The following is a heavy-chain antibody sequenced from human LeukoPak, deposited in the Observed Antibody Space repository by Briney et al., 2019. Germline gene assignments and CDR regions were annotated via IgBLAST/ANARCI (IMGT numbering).Heavy chain of an antibody. V-gene: IGHV3-30-3*01. CDR2: ISYDGSNK. Sequence: PGRSLRLSCAASGFTFSSYAMHWVRQAPGKGLEWVAVISYDGSNKYYADSVKGRFTISRDNSKNTLYLQMNGLRAEDTAVYYCARGKTDTAMVDDYWGQGTLVTVSS. J-gene: IGHJ4*02. D-gene: IGHD5-18*01. CDR3: ARGKTDTAMVDDY. CDR1: GFTFSSYA.